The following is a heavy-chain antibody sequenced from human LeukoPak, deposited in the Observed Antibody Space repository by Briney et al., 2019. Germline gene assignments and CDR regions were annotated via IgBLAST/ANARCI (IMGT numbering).Heavy chain of an antibody. CDR1: GFTFSSYS. CDR2: ISSSSSYI. Sequence: GGSLRLSCAASGFTFSSYSMNWVRQAPGKGLEWVSSISSSSSYIYYADSVKGRFTISRDNAKNSLYLQMNSLRAEDTAVYYCARLGSPGSGSPIDYWGQGTLVTVSS. J-gene: IGHJ4*02. V-gene: IGHV3-21*01. D-gene: IGHD3-10*01. CDR3: ARLGSPGSGSPIDY.